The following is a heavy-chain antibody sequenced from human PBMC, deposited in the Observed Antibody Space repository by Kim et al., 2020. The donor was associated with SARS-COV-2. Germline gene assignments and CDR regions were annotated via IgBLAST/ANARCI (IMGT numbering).Heavy chain of an antibody. Sequence: SVKVSCKASGGTFSSYAISWVRQAPGQGLEWMGGIIPIFGTANYAQKFQGRVTITADESTSTAYMELSSLRSEDTAVYYCASSGAAADWEWFDPWGQGTLVTVSS. CDR2: IIPIFGTA. CDR3: ASSGAAADWEWFDP. J-gene: IGHJ5*02. V-gene: IGHV1-69*13. D-gene: IGHD6-13*01. CDR1: GGTFSSYA.